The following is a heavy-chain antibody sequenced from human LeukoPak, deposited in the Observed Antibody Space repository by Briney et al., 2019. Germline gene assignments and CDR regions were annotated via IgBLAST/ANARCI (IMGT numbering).Heavy chain of an antibody. V-gene: IGHV3-23*01. CDR2: ISGSGGST. CDR3: AKGEYSSGWSPFDYYYMDV. CDR1: GFTFSSYG. D-gene: IGHD6-19*01. Sequence: GGSLRLSCAASGFTFSSYGMSWVRQAPGKGLEWVSAISGSGGSTYYADSVKGRFTISRDNSKNTLYLQMNSLRAEDTAVYYCAKGEYSSGWSPFDYYYMDVWGKGTTVTISS. J-gene: IGHJ6*03.